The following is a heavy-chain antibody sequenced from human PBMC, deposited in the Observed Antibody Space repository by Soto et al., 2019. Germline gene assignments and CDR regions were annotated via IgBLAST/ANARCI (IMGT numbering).Heavy chain of an antibody. CDR1: GYTFTSYA. Sequence: SVKVSCKASGYTFTSYAISWVRQAPGQGLEWMGGIIPIFGTANYAQKFQGRVTITADKSTSTAYMELSSLRSEDTAVYYCARSCGVRDRDYAPNWFDPWGQGTLVTVSS. CDR2: IIPIFGTA. D-gene: IGHD4-17*01. V-gene: IGHV1-69*06. CDR3: ARSCGVRDRDYAPNWFDP. J-gene: IGHJ5*02.